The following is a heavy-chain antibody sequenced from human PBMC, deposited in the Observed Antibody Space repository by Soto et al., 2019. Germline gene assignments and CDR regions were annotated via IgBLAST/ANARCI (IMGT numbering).Heavy chain of an antibody. D-gene: IGHD3-10*01. Sequence: EVHLLESGGGLVQPGGSLRLSCAASGFTFINYAMNWVRQSPGKGLQWVATISGGGDATFYTDSVKGRFTISKDFSGNAASLQMNGLGADDTAVYYCARKVLGSTTRPDYWYFDLWGRGTLVTVSS. CDR1: GFTFINYA. V-gene: IGHV3-23*01. CDR3: ARKVLGSTTRPDYWYFDL. CDR2: ISGGGDAT. J-gene: IGHJ2*01.